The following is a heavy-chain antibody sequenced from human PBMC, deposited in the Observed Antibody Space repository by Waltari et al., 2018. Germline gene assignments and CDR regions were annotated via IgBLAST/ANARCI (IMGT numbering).Heavy chain of an antibody. CDR3: ARHGDFCFDY. CDR1: GFTFSDYW. J-gene: IGHJ4*02. Sequence: EVQVVESGGDLVQPGGSLRLSCAASGFTFSDYWMGWVRQAPGKGLELVANIKKDAMTKYYVDSVKGRFTISRDNAKNSLYLEMNSLTAEDTAVYYCARHGDFCFDYWGQGILVTVSS. CDR2: IKKDAMTK. V-gene: IGHV3-7*01. D-gene: IGHD4-17*01.